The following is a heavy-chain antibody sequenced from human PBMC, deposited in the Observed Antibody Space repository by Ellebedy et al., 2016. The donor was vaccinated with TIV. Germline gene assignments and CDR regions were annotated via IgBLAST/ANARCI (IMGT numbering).Heavy chain of an antibody. D-gene: IGHD3-10*01. J-gene: IGHJ6*02. CDR3: AREEGTYYDGSGSHYYYYGMDV. CDR2: TYYRSKWYS. Sequence: SQTLSLTXXIYGDSVSSNSAAWNWIRQSPSRGLEWLGRTYYRSKWYSDYAVSVKSRITINPDTSKNQFSLQMNSVTPEDMAVYYCAREEGTYYDGSGSHYYYYGMDVWGQGATVTVSS. CDR1: GDSVSSNSAA. V-gene: IGHV6-1*01.